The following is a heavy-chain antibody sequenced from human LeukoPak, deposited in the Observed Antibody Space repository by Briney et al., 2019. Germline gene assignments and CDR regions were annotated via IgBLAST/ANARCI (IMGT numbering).Heavy chain of an antibody. Sequence: ASVKVSCKASGYTFTSYGISWVRQAPGQGLEWMGWISAYNGNTNHAKKLQGRVTMTTDTSTSTAYMELRSLRSDATAVHYCARDLRYFDWLRPDYWGQGTLVTVSS. CDR1: GYTFTSYG. V-gene: IGHV1-18*04. D-gene: IGHD3-9*01. CDR3: ARDLRYFDWLRPDY. CDR2: ISAYNGNT. J-gene: IGHJ4*02.